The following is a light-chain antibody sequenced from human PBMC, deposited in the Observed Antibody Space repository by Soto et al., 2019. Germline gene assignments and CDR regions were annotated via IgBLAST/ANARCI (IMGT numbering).Light chain of an antibody. CDR1: QSIRSY. V-gene: IGKV3-11*01. CDR3: PQRSDWPALT. J-gene: IGKJ4*01. CDR2: DAS. Sequence: EIVLTQSPATLSLSPGERAILSCRASQSIRSYLAWYQHKPGQAPRLLIYDASNRATGIPARFSGSGSGTDFTLTISRLEAEDFAVYYCPQRSDWPALTFGGGTKVEIK.